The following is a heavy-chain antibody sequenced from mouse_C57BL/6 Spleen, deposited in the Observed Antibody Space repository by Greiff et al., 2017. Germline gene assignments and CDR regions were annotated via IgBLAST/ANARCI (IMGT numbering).Heavy chain of an antibody. J-gene: IGHJ2*01. CDR1: GFTFNTYA. Sequence: EVQGVESGGGLVQPKGSLKLSCAASGFTFNTYAMHWVRQAPGKGLEWVARIRSKSSNYATYYADSVKDRFTISRDDSQSMLYLQMNNLKTEDTAMYYCVRGAAQVHYFDYWGQGTTLTVSS. V-gene: IGHV10-3*01. CDR3: VRGAAQVHYFDY. D-gene: IGHD3-2*02. CDR2: IRSKSSNYAT.